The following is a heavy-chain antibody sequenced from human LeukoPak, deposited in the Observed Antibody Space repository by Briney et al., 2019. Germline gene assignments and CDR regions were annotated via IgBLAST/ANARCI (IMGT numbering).Heavy chain of an antibody. CDR2: IYPGDSDT. CDR3: ARRYGADDY. D-gene: IGHD1-1*01. Sequence: GESLKISCKGSGYSFTSCWIDWVRQMPEKGLEWVGTIYPGDSDTRYSPSFQGQVTMSADKSISTAYLQWSSLKASDTAMYYCARRYGADDYWGQGTLVTVSS. V-gene: IGHV5-51*01. CDR1: GYSFTSCW. J-gene: IGHJ4*02.